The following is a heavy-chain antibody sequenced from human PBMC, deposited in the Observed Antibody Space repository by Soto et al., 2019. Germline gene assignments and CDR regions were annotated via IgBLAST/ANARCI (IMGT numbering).Heavy chain of an antibody. CDR2: IYYSGST. CDR3: ARDGAGGFDP. CDR1: GGSISSYY. J-gene: IGHJ5*02. V-gene: IGHV4-59*01. Sequence: QVQLQESGPGLVKPSETLSLTCTVSGGSISSYYWSWIRQPPGKGLEWIAYIYYSGSTNSNPSLKSRAGISVDTSQNPFSLMLSSGTAADTAVYYCARDGAGGFDPWGQGTRVTGSS.